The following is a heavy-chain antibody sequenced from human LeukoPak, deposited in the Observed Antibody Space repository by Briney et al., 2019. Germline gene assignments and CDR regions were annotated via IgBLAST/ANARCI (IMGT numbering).Heavy chain of an antibody. D-gene: IGHD3-22*01. CDR3: ATGNYYDSRGYYTFGH. CDR2: INGDGSTT. CDR1: GFAFNKYW. Sequence: GGSLRLSCAASGFAFNKYWMHWVRQTPGKGLVWVSRINGDGSTTSYADSVKGGFTISRDNAKNTLYLQMSSLRAEDTAVYYCATGNYYDSRGYYTFGHWGQGTLVTVSP. V-gene: IGHV3-74*01. J-gene: IGHJ4*02.